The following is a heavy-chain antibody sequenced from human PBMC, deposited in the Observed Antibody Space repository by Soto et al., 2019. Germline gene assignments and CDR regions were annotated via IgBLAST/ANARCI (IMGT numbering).Heavy chain of an antibody. CDR1: GFTFSSYG. V-gene: IGHV3-30*18. D-gene: IGHD3-22*01. CDR3: AKAPWGYYDSSGYYPPFDY. J-gene: IGHJ4*02. CDR2: ISYDGSNK. Sequence: GGSLRLSCAASGFTFSSYGMHWVRQAPGKGLEWAAVISYDGSNKYYADSVKGRFTISRDNSKNTLYLQMNSLRAEDTAVYYCAKAPWGYYDSSGYYPPFDYWGQGTLVTVSS.